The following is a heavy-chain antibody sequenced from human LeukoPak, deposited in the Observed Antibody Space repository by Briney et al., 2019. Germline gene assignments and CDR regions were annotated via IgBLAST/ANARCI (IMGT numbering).Heavy chain of an antibody. Sequence: TGGSLRLSCAASGFTVGSSYMGWVRQAPGKGLEWVSVIYSGGSTYYADSMKGRFTFSRDNSKNTLYLQMNSLGAEDTAVYYCARLSGSYYEADYWGQGTLVTVSS. J-gene: IGHJ4*02. CDR1: GFTVGSSY. CDR2: IYSGGST. V-gene: IGHV3-53*01. D-gene: IGHD1-26*01. CDR3: ARLSGSYYEADY.